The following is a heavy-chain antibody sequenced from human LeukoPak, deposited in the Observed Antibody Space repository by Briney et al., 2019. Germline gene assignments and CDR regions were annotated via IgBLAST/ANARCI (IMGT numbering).Heavy chain of an antibody. D-gene: IGHD3-9*01. Sequence: ASVKVSCKASGYTFTSYDINWARQATGQGLEWMGWMNPNSGNTGYAQKFQGRVTMTRNTSISTAYMELSSLRSEDTAVHYCARVNRYYDILTGRNFDYWGQGTLVTVSS. CDR2: MNPNSGNT. CDR1: GYTFTSYD. CDR3: ARVNRYYDILTGRNFDY. J-gene: IGHJ4*02. V-gene: IGHV1-8*01.